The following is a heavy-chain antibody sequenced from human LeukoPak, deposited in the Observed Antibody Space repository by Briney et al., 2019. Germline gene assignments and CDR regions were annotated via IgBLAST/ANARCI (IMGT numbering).Heavy chain of an antibody. CDR3: ARAMYYYGSGSYYTGSEDLDY. V-gene: IGHV3-23*01. CDR2: ISGSGGST. D-gene: IGHD3-10*01. CDR1: GFTFSYYA. J-gene: IGHJ4*02. Sequence: GGSLRLSCAASGFTFSYYAMTWVRQAPGKGLEWVSGISGSGGSTYYADAVKGRFTISRDNSKNTLYLQMNSLRAEDTAVYYCARAMYYYGSGSYYTGSEDLDYWGQGTLVTVSS.